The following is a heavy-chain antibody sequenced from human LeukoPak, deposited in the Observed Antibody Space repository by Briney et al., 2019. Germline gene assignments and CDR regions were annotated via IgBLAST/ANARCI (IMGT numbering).Heavy chain of an antibody. J-gene: IGHJ4*02. V-gene: IGHV3-11*01. CDR3: ARVNRVTAIQELDY. CDR2: ISSSGSTI. CDR1: GFTFSDYY. Sequence: GGSLRLSCAASGFTFSDYYMTWIRQAPGKGLEWVSCISSSGSTIFYADSVKGRFTISRDNAKSSLFLQMNSLRAEDTGVDYCARVNRVTAIQELDYWDQGTLVTVSS. D-gene: IGHD2-21*02.